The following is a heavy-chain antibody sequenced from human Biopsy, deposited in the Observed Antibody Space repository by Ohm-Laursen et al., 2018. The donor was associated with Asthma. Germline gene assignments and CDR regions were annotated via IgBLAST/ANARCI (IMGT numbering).Heavy chain of an antibody. D-gene: IGHD3-3*01. J-gene: IGHJ1*01. CDR2: IKKDGSEK. CDR1: GFTFSSYW. V-gene: IGHV3-7*01. CDR3: ARTFHFWSPYHAEHYQL. Sequence: GQTLSLTCAASGFTFSSYWMSWVRQAPGKGLEWVANIKKDGSEKYYVDSVKGRFTISRDNAKNSLYLHMNSLRAEDTAVYYCARTFHFWSPYHAEHYQLWGQGTLVTVSS.